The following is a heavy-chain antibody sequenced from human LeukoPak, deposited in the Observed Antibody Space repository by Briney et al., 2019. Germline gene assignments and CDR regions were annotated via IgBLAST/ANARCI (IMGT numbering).Heavy chain of an antibody. CDR2: ISGSGGPT. CDR1: GFTFNNYA. V-gene: IGHV3-23*01. D-gene: IGHD2-21*01. Sequence: GGSLRLSCAASGFTFNNYAMGWVRQAQGKGLEWVSSISGSGGPTYYADSVKGRFTISRDNSRSTLYLQMNSLRVEDTAVYYCARDAVAFAIIWYFDLWGRGTPVSVSS. J-gene: IGHJ2*01. CDR3: ARDAVAFAIIWYFDL.